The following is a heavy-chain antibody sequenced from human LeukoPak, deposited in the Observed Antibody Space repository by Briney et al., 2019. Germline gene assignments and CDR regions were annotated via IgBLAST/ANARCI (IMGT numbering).Heavy chain of an antibody. CDR1: GYTFTGYY. V-gene: IGHV1-2*02. Sequence: GASVKVSCKASGYTFTGYYMHWVRQAPGQGPEWMGWINPNSGGTNYAQKFQGRVTMTRDTSISTAYMELSRLRSDDTAVYYCAREAGKCSSTSCYSFDYWGQGTLVTVSS. J-gene: IGHJ4*02. CDR3: AREAGKCSSTSCYSFDY. D-gene: IGHD2-2*01. CDR2: INPNSGGT.